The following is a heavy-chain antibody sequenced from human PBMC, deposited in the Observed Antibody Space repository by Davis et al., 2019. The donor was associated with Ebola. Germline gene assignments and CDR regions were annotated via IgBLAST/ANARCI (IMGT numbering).Heavy chain of an antibody. V-gene: IGHV4-59*04. Sequence: SETLSLTCTVSGGSISSYYWSWIRQPPGKGLAWIGYIYYSGITYYNPSLKSRVTISVDTSKNQFSLKLSSVTAADTAVYYCASYTIFGVRWFDPWGQGTLVTVSS. CDR2: IYYSGIT. D-gene: IGHD3-3*01. CDR1: GGSISSYY. CDR3: ASYTIFGVRWFDP. J-gene: IGHJ5*02.